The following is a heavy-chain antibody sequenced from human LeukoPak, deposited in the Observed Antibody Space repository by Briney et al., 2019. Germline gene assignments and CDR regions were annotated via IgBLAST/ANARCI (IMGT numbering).Heavy chain of an antibody. CDR3: ARQGCSSTSCYTNYFDY. CDR2: IYPGDSDT. CDR1: GYSFTSYW. V-gene: IGHV5-51*01. Sequence: GESLKIPCKGSGYSFTSYWIGWVRQMPGKGLEWMGIIYPGDSDTRYSPSFQGQVTISADKSISTAYLQWSSLKASDTAMYYCARQGCSSTSCYTNYFDYWGQGTLVTVSS. D-gene: IGHD2-2*02. J-gene: IGHJ4*02.